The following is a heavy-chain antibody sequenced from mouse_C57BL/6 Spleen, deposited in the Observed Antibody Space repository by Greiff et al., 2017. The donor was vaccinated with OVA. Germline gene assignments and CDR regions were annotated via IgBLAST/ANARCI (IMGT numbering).Heavy chain of an antibody. D-gene: IGHD3-1*01. J-gene: IGHJ2*01. CDR3: ARRGSSNYFDY. Sequence: EVKLVESGGGLVKPGGSLKLSCAASGFTFSSYTMSWVRQTPEKRLEWVATISGGGGNTYYPDSVKGRFTISRDNAKNTLYLQMSSLRSEDTALYYCARRGSSNYFDYWGQGTTLTVSS. CDR1: GFTFSSYT. V-gene: IGHV5-9*01. CDR2: ISGGGGNT.